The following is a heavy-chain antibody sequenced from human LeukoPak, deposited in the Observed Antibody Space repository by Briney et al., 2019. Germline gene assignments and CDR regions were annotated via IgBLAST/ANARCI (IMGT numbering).Heavy chain of an antibody. Sequence: SETLSLTCTVSGGSISSYYWSWIRQPPGKGLEWIGYIYYSGSTNYNPSLKSRVTISVDTSKNQFSPKLSSVTAADTAVYYCARSERRRDGYNNWGQGTLVTVSS. D-gene: IGHD5-24*01. V-gene: IGHV4-59*08. J-gene: IGHJ4*02. CDR3: ARSERRRDGYNN. CDR2: IYYSGST. CDR1: GGSISSYY.